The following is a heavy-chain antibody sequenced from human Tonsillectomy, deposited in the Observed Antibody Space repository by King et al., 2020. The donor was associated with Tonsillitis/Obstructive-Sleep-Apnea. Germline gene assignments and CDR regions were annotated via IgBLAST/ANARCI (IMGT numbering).Heavy chain of an antibody. CDR2: ISDSGDST. V-gene: IGHV3-23*01. CDR3: AKVPF. CDR1: GLTFSTYA. J-gene: IGHJ3*01. Sequence: VQLQESGGGLVQPGGSLRLSCAASGLTFSTYAMSWVRPAPGKGLEWVAGISDSGDSTYYADSVKGRFTISRDNSKNTLFLQMNSLRAEDTAVYYCAKVPFWGQGTMVTVSS.